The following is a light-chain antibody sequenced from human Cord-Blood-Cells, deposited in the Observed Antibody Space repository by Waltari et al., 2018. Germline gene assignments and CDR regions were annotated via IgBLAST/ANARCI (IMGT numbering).Light chain of an antibody. Sequence: DIQMTQSPSTLSASVGDRVTITCRASQSSSRWLAWYQQKPGKAPKLLIYKASSLESGVPSRFSGSGSGTEFTLTISSLQPDDFATYYCQQYNSYSTFGQGTKLEIK. CDR3: QQYNSYST. CDR1: QSSSRW. V-gene: IGKV1-5*03. J-gene: IGKJ2*01. CDR2: KAS.